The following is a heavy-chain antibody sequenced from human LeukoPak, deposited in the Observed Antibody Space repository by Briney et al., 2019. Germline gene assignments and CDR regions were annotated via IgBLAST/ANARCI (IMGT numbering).Heavy chain of an antibody. CDR1: GYTFTGYY. Sequence: ASVKVSCKASGYTFTGYYMHWVRQAPGQGLEWMGWINPNSGGTNYAQKFQGRVTMTRATSISTAYMELSRLRSDDTAAYYCATHPEGIAGWGQGTLVTVSS. J-gene: IGHJ4*02. CDR2: INPNSGGT. D-gene: IGHD6-13*01. V-gene: IGHV1-2*02. CDR3: ATHPEGIAG.